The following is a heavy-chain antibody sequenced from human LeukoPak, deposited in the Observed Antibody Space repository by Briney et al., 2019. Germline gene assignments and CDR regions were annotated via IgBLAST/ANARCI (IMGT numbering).Heavy chain of an antibody. CDR2: INWNGGST. V-gene: IGHV3-20*04. D-gene: IGHD6-19*01. CDR1: GSRFDDHG. CDR3: ARGDSSGWYFDD. Sequence: GGSLRLSCTAPGSRFDDHGMAWVRQAPGKGLEWVCGINWNGGSTGYADSVKGRFTISRDNAKNSLYLQMNSLRADDTASYYCARGDSSGWYFDDWGQGTLVTVSS. J-gene: IGHJ4*02.